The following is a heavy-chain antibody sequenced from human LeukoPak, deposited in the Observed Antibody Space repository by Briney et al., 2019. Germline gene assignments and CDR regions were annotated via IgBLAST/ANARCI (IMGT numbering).Heavy chain of an antibody. J-gene: IGHJ4*02. Sequence: GGSLRLSCAASGFTFSSYAMSWVRQAPGKGLECISGFSGSGGSTYYADSVKGRFTISRDNSKNTLYLQMNSLRAEDAAIYYCAKGRTGFSYGYGIDYWGQGTLVTVSS. CDR3: AKGRTGFSYGYGIDY. D-gene: IGHD5-18*01. V-gene: IGHV3-23*01. CDR1: GFTFSSYA. CDR2: FSGSGGST.